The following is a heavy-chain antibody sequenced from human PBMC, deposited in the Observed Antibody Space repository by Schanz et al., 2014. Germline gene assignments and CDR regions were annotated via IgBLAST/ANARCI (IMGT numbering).Heavy chain of an antibody. D-gene: IGHD3-22*01. J-gene: IGHJ5*02. CDR2: IDGEGTDT. Sequence: EPLVVESGGGLVHPGGSLRLSCAASGFTFRNNWMHWFRQGPGKGLPWVSRIDGEGTDTRYADSVKGRFTISRDNARNMVFLQMSSLRADDTAVYYCVRDERISSGVWFDPWGQGTLVTVSS. CDR3: VRDERISSGVWFDP. CDR1: GFTFRNNW. V-gene: IGHV3-74*01.